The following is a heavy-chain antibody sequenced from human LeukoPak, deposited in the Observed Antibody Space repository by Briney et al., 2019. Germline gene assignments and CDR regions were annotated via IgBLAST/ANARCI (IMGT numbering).Heavy chain of an antibody. Sequence: ASVKVSCKASGGTFSIYAISWVRQASGQGLEWMGWMSPKRGDEGHARKFQGRVIMTRDNSRATAYLELTGLRFEDTAVYYCARTPPKGDIDTWGQGTLVTVSS. CDR1: GGTFSIYA. J-gene: IGHJ5*02. V-gene: IGHV1-8*02. CDR3: ARTPPKGDIDT. D-gene: IGHD2-21*02. CDR2: MSPKRGDE.